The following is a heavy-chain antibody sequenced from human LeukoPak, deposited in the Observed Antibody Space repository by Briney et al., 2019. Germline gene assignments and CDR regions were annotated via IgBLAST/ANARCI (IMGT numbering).Heavy chain of an antibody. CDR2: IRYDGSNK. CDR3: AKDMSSSWYSALFDY. V-gene: IGHV3-30*02. D-gene: IGHD6-13*01. CDR1: GFTFSSYG. Sequence: GGSLRLSCAASGFTFSSYGMHWVRQAPGKGLEWVAFIRYDGSNKYYADSVKGRFTISRDNSKNTLYLQMNSLRAEDMALYYCAKDMSSSWYSALFDYWGQGTLVTVSS. J-gene: IGHJ4*02.